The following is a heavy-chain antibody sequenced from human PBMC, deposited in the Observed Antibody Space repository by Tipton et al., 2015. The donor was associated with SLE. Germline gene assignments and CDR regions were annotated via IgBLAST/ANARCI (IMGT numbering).Heavy chain of an antibody. J-gene: IGHJ6*04. CDR1: GGSFTSNNHY. D-gene: IGHD5-18*01. V-gene: IGHV4-39*07. CDR2: LSYSGAT. Sequence: GLVKPSETLSLSCSVSGGSFTSNNHYRGWVRQPPGQGLEWIGVLSYSGATYYNPSLNGRVTISVDTSTNQFSLTLTSVTAADAAIYFCARQIGDSEGWGYFYEMDVWGAGTTVTVSS. CDR3: ARQIGDSEGWGYFYEMDV.